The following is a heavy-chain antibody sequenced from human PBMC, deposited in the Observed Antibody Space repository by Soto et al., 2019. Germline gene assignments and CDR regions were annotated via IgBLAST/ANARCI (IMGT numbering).Heavy chain of an antibody. CDR1: GFTFSSYA. CDR2: ISGSGGST. CDR3: AKDLSVAGSCPKRTRFCRTSGFQH. Sequence: GGSLRLSCAASGFTFSSYAMSWVRQAPGKGLEWVSAISGSGGSTYYADSVKGRFTISRDNSKNTRYLQMNSLRAEDTAVYYCAKDLSVAGSCPKRTRFCRTSGFQHWGQGTLVTVSS. J-gene: IGHJ1*01. V-gene: IGHV3-23*01. D-gene: IGHD6-19*01.